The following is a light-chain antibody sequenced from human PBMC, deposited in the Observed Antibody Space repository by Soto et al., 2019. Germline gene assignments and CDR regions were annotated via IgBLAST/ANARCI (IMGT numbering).Light chain of an antibody. CDR2: GAS. CDR1: QSVSSSY. V-gene: IGKV3-20*01. Sequence: IVLQQSPGTLSLSPGANAPLSCRASQSVSSSYLAGYQHKPGQSPRLLIYGASSRATGIPDRFSGRGSGTDFTLTISRLEPEDFAVYDCQQYGSSPLTFGGGTKVDI. CDR3: QQYGSSPLT. J-gene: IGKJ4*01.